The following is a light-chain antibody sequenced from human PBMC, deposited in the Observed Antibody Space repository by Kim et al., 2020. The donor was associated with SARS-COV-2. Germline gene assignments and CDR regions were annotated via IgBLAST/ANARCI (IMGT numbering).Light chain of an antibody. CDR3: QQYDSSPFT. CDR1: QSVRSGY. J-gene: IGKJ4*01. Sequence: SRGQRATLSCRAGQSVRSGYIAWYQQRPGQAPRVLMYETSTRAIDIPDRFSGSGSGTDFTLIINRLEPEDFAVYYCQQYDSSPFTFGGGTKVDIK. V-gene: IGKV3-20*01. CDR2: ETS.